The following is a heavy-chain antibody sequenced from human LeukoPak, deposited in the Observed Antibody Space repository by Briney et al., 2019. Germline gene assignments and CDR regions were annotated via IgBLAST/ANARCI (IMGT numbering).Heavy chain of an antibody. CDR1: GGTFSSYA. D-gene: IGHD1-1*01. V-gene: IGHV1-69*05. Sequence: ASVKVSCKASGGTFSSYAISWVRQAPGQGLEWMGGIIPIFGTANYAQKFQGRVTITTDESTSTAYMELSSLRSEDTAVYYCARDLPPNARRSPGNWFDPWGQGTLVTVSS. CDR3: ARDLPPNARRSPGNWFDP. CDR2: IIPIFGTA. J-gene: IGHJ5*02.